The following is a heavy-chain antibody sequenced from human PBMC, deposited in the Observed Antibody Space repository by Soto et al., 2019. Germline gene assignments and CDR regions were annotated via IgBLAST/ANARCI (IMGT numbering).Heavy chain of an antibody. CDR1: GLSLRTTGVG. V-gene: IGHV2-5*02. D-gene: IGHD2-21*02. CDR3: VQSRCGGDCLEIYSSHAYNGLDV. Sequence: QVTLKESGPTLVKPTQTLTLTCTVSGLSLRTTGVGVGWVRQPPGKALEWLALLYWDDDQRYSPSLRSRLTIVNDISEKQVVLTMTNMDTVDTATYYCVQSRCGGDCLEIYSSHAYNGLDVWGQGTTVTVSS. J-gene: IGHJ6*02. CDR2: LYWDDDQ.